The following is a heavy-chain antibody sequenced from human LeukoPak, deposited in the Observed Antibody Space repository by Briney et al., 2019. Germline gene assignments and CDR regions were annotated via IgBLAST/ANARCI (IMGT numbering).Heavy chain of an antibody. CDR3: ATTWIQLWLTDY. D-gene: IGHD5-18*01. J-gene: IGHJ4*02. V-gene: IGHV3-21*01. CDR1: GFTFRTYG. CDR2: ISSSGSYT. Sequence: GGSLRLSCAASGFTFRTYGMNWVRQAPGKGLEWVSFISSSGSYTYYADSVKGRFTISRDNSKNTLYLQMNSLRAEDTAVYYCATTWIQLWLTDYWGQGTLVTVSS.